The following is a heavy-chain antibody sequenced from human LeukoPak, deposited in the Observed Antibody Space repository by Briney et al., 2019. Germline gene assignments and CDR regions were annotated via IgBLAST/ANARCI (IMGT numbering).Heavy chain of an antibody. CDR1: GGSFNGYY. V-gene: IGHV4-34*01. D-gene: IGHD6-25*01. J-gene: IGHJ4*02. CDR3: ARGQLRLSN. CDR2: INHSGST. Sequence: SETLSLTCAVYGGSFNGYYWTWIRQPPGKGLEWIGEINHSGSTDYNPSLKSRVTISVDTSKDQFSLKLNSVTAADTAVYYCARGQLRLSNWGQGSLVIVSS.